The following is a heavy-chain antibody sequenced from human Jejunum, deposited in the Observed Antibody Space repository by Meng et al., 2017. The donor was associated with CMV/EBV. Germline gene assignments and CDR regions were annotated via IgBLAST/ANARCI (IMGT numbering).Heavy chain of an antibody. CDR1: GYTFTRYP. CDR2: ISTNTGNP. V-gene: IGHV7-4-1*02. CDR3: GTLKYTSGFYGPAY. J-gene: IGHJ4*02. D-gene: IGHD6-19*01. Sequence: QGQLVPPGSGLKKPGASVKVSCKASGYTFTRYPMNWVRQAPGQGLEWMGWISTNTGNPTYAQGFTGRFVFSVDTSVSTAYLQISSLKAEDTAVYYCGTLKYTSGFYGPAYWGQGALVTVSS.